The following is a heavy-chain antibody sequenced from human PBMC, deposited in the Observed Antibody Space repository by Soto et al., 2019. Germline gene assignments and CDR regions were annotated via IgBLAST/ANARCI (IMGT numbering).Heavy chain of an antibody. V-gene: IGHV3-23*01. CDR1: GFTFSSYA. D-gene: IGHD2-15*01. J-gene: IGHJ6*02. CDR3: VKDRGCSGGSCFKPYYYYYYGMDV. Sequence: GGSLRLSCAASGFTFSSYAMSWVRQAPGKGLDWVLTISGSGGSTYYADSVKGRFTISRDNSKNTLYLQMSSLRAEDAAVYYCVKDRGCSGGSCFKPYYYYYYGMDVWGQGTTVTVSS. CDR2: ISGSGGST.